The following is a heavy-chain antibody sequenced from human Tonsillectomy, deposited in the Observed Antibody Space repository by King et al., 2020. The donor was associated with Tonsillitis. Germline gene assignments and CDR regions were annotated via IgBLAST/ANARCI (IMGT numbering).Heavy chain of an antibody. V-gene: IGHV4-39*01. Sequence: QLQESGPGLVQPSETLSLTCTVSGGSIRSPSYSWGWIRQPPGKGLEWIGSMSFSGNTYYHPSLNSRVTISLDTSKNQFSLKLSSVTAADTAVYFCASRPYPSWSGGYFDYWGRGTLVTVSS. D-gene: IGHD6-13*01. CDR1: GGSIRSPSYS. CDR3: ASRPYPSWSGGYFDY. J-gene: IGHJ4*02. CDR2: MSFSGNT.